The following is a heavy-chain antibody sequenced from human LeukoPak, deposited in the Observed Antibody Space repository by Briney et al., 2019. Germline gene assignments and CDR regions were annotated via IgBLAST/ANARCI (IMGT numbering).Heavy chain of an antibody. CDR3: ARAGQWLVEGNWFDP. CDR2: ISAYNGNT. Sequence: ASVKVSCKASGYAFTSYGISWVRQAPGQGLEWMGWISAYNGNTNYALKLQGRVTMTTDTSTSTAYMELRSLRSDDTAVYYCARAGQWLVEGNWFDPWGQGTLVTVSS. V-gene: IGHV1-18*01. D-gene: IGHD6-19*01. CDR1: GYAFTSYG. J-gene: IGHJ5*02.